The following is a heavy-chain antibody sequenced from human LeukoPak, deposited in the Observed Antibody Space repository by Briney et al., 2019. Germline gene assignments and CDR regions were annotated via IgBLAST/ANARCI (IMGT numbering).Heavy chain of an antibody. CDR2: IIPIFGTA. D-gene: IGHD6-13*01. Sequence: SVKVSCKASGGTFSSYAISWVRQAPGQGLEWRGGIIPIFGTANYAQKFQGRVTITTDESTSTAYMELSSLRSEDTAVYYCARVIAAATAFDIWGQGTMVTVSS. CDR1: GGTFSSYA. CDR3: ARVIAAATAFDI. J-gene: IGHJ3*02. V-gene: IGHV1-69*05.